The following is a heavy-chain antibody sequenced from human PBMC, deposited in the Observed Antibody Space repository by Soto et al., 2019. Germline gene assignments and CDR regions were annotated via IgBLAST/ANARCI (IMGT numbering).Heavy chain of an antibody. CDR2: IIAIFGTT. CDR3: ATEEGGIATGGRFLGIDP. Sequence: QVQLVQSGAEVKKPGSSVKVSCKASGGTFTSHAINWVRQAPGQGLEWMGGIIAIFGTTHYAQTFQGRVTITADEATSTAYMELSGLTSEDTAVYYCATEEGGIATGGRFLGIDPWGPGTLVTVSS. J-gene: IGHJ5*02. D-gene: IGHD6-13*01. V-gene: IGHV1-69*01. CDR1: GGTFTSHA.